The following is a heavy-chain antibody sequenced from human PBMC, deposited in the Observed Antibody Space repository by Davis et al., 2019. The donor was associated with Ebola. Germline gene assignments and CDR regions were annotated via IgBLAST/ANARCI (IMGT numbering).Heavy chain of an antibody. CDR3: ARDVITMVQGVIEHYYGMDV. J-gene: IGHJ6*02. Sequence: PGGSLRLSCAASGFTFSGSAMHWVRQASGKGLEWVGRIRSKANSYATAYAASVKGRFTISRDDSKNTAYLQMNSLKTEDTAVYYCARDVITMVQGVIEHYYGMDVWGQGTTVTVSS. V-gene: IGHV3-73*01. CDR1: GFTFSGSA. D-gene: IGHD3-10*01. CDR2: IRSKANSYAT.